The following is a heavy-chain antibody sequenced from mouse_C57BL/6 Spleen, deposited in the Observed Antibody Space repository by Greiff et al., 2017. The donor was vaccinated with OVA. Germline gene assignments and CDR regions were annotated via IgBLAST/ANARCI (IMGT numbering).Heavy chain of an antibody. J-gene: IGHJ3*01. D-gene: IGHD4-1*02. CDR1: GYTFTSYG. CDR3: ARPTGTKGGFAY. V-gene: IGHV1-81*01. CDR2: IYPRSGNT. Sequence: QVQLQQSGAELARPGASVKLSCKASGYTFTSYGISWVKQRTGQGLEWIGEIYPRSGNTYYNEKFKGKATLTADKSSSTAYMELRSLTSEDSAVYFCARPTGTKGGFAYWGQGTLVTVSA.